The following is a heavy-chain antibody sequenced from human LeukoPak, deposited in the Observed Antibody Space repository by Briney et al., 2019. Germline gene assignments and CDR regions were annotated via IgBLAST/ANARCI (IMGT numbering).Heavy chain of an antibody. Sequence: SETLSLTCIVSGGSISSYYWSWIRQPPGKGLEWIGYIYYSGSTNYNPSLKSRVTISVDTSKNQFSLKLSSVTAADTAVYYCARGLSGSGKVSFYYYYYMDVWGKGTTVTISS. D-gene: IGHD3-10*01. CDR2: IYYSGST. J-gene: IGHJ6*03. CDR1: GGSISSYY. V-gene: IGHV4-59*01. CDR3: ARGLSGSGKVSFYYYYYMDV.